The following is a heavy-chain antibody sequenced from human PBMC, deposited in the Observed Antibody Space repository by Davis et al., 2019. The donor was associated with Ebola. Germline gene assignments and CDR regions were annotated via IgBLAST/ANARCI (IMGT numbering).Heavy chain of an antibody. Sequence: GESLKISCAASGFTFSSYGMHWVRQAPGKGLEWVAFIRYDGSNKYYADSVKGRFTISRDNSKNTLYLQMNSLRAEDTAVYYCARGPSTGNSFSYWGLGTLVSVSS. CDR2: IRYDGSNK. CDR1: GFTFSSYG. V-gene: IGHV3-30*02. J-gene: IGHJ4*02. CDR3: ARGPSTGNSFSY. D-gene: IGHD6-13*01.